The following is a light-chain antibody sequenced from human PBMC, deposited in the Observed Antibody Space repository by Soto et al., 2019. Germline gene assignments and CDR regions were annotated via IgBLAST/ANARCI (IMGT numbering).Light chain of an antibody. CDR1: QSVSPNY. CDR2: GVS. V-gene: IGKV3-20*01. Sequence: EIVMTQSPATVPASPGERVTLSCRASQSVSPNYLAWYQQKPGQAPRLLIYGVSIRATGIPDRFAGSGSGPDFTLTISRLEPEDFAVYYCHQYGVSPKTFGQGTKVDIK. J-gene: IGKJ1*01. CDR3: HQYGVSPKT.